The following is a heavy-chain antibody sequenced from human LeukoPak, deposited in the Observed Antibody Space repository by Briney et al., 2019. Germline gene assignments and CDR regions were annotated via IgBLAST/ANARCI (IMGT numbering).Heavy chain of an antibody. CDR2: ISGSGGST. Sequence: GGSLRLSCAASGFTFSGYAMSWVRQAPGKGLEWVSAISGSGGSTYYADSVKGRFTISRDNSKNTLYLQMNSLRAEDTAVYYCAKLGVHSRFGTTDYWGQGTLVTVSS. CDR1: GFTFSGYA. CDR3: AKLGVHSRFGTTDY. D-gene: IGHD1-1*01. J-gene: IGHJ4*02. V-gene: IGHV3-23*01.